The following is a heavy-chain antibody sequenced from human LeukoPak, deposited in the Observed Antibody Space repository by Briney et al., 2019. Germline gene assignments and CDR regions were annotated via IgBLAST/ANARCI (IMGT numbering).Heavy chain of an antibody. CDR1: GYTFTNYD. Sequence: ASVNVSCKASGYTFTNYDINWVRQATGQGLEWMGWMNPNSGNTGYAQKFQGRVTMTRNTSISTAYMELSSLRCEDTAVYYCARETGTEDVNWFDPWGQGTLVTVSS. CDR2: MNPNSGNT. J-gene: IGHJ5*02. D-gene: IGHD1-1*01. V-gene: IGHV1-8*01. CDR3: ARETGTEDVNWFDP.